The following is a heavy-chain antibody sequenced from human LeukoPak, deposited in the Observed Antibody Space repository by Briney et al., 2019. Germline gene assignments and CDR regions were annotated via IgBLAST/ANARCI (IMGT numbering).Heavy chain of an antibody. J-gene: IGHJ4*02. V-gene: IGHV5-51*01. CDR2: IYPADSDT. Sequence: GESLKISCQGSGYSFTYYWVAWVRQMPGKGLEWMGIIYPADSDTRYSPSFQGQVTISADKSTSTAYLQWSSLKASDTAMYYCARQDGRALCYFDYWGQGTLVTVSS. CDR3: ARQDGRALCYFDY. CDR1: GYSFTYYW. D-gene: IGHD5-24*01.